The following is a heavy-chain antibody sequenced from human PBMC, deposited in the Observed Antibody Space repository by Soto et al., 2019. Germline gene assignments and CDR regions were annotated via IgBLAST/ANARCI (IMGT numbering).Heavy chain of an antibody. Sequence: GGSLRLSCAASGFTFSSYGMHWVRQAPGKGLEWVAVISYDGSNKYYADSVKGRFTISRDNSKNTLYLQMNSLRAEDTAVYYCAKGPSYSSSSEFDYWGQGTLVTVSS. CDR2: ISYDGSNK. D-gene: IGHD6-6*01. CDR1: GFTFSSYG. CDR3: AKGPSYSSSSEFDY. J-gene: IGHJ4*02. V-gene: IGHV3-30*18.